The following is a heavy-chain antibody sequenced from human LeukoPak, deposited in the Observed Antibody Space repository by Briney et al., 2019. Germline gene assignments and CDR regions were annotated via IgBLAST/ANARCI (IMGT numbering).Heavy chain of an antibody. CDR2: ISSSSSYI. D-gene: IGHD2-15*01. J-gene: IGHJ4*02. CDR3: ARTGQYCSGGTCYSGQFDF. Sequence: GGSLRLSCAASGFTFSSYSMNWVRQAPWKRLEWVSSISSSSSYIYYADSVKGRFTISRDNAKNSLYLQMNSLRAEDTAVYYCARTGQYCSGGTCYSGQFDFWGQGTLVTVSS. V-gene: IGHV3-21*04. CDR1: GFTFSSYS.